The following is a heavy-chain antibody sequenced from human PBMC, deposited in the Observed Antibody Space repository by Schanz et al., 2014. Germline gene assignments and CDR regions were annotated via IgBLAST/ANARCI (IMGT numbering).Heavy chain of an antibody. CDR2: ISGSGGST. CDR3: VRDSFFAFDY. CDR1: GFTFSSYA. D-gene: IGHD3-3*01. V-gene: IGHV3-23*01. J-gene: IGHJ4*02. Sequence: VHLLESGGGLVEPGGSLRLSCAASGFTFSSYAMSWVRQAPGKGLEWVSAISGSGGSTYYADSVKGRLTISRDDAKKSMYLQMNNLRAEDTAVYYCVRDSFFAFDYWGQGTLVTVSS.